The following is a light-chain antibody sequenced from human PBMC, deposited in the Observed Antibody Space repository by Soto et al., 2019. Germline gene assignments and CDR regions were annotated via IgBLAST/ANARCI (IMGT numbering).Light chain of an antibody. J-gene: IGKJ5*01. V-gene: IGKV1-17*03. Sequence: DIQMTQSPSVMSASVGDRVTISCRASQDIGNHLAWFQQKPGKVPQRLIYAASSLQTGVPSRFSGSGSGTDFTLTINSLQPEDFATYYCLQHDSFPPTFGQGTRLEIK. CDR3: LQHDSFPPT. CDR2: AAS. CDR1: QDIGNH.